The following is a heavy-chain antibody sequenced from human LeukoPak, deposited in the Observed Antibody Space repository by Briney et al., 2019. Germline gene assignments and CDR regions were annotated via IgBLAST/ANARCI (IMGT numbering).Heavy chain of an antibody. CDR3: ARHVFLLWFGESGSWFDP. D-gene: IGHD3-10*01. V-gene: IGHV4-4*09. CDR2: IYTSGST. Sequence: SETLSLTCTVSGGSISSYYWSWIRQPPGKGLEWIGYIYTSGSTNYNPSLKSRVTISVDASKNQFSLKLSSVTAADTAVYYCARHVFLLWFGESGSWFDPWGQGTLVTVSS. CDR1: GGSISSYY. J-gene: IGHJ5*02.